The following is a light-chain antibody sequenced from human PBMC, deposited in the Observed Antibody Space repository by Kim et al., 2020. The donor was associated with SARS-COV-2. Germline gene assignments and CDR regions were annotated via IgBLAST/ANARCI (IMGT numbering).Light chain of an antibody. Sequence: TPGQRATRACRASQSVSSNYLAWYQQKPGQAPRLRIYGASSRATGIPDRFSGSGSGTDFTLTITRLEPEDFAVYYCQQYSSSPETFGQGTKVDIK. CDR1: QSVSSNY. V-gene: IGKV3-20*01. J-gene: IGKJ1*01. CDR2: GAS. CDR3: QQYSSSPET.